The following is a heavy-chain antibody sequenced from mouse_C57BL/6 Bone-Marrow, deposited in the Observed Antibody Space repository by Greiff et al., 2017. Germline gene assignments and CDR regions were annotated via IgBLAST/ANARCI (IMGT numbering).Heavy chain of an antibody. D-gene: IGHD1-1*01. CDR2: IDPSDSYT. CDR1: GYTFTSYW. CDR3: AREDYYGSSAFAY. J-gene: IGHJ3*01. V-gene: IGHV1-50*01. Sequence: QVQLQQSGAELVKPGASVKLSCKASGYTFTSYWMQWVKQRPGQGLEWIGEIDPSDSYTNYNQKFKGKATLTVDTSSSTAYMQLSSLTSEDSAVYYCAREDYYGSSAFAYWGQGTLVTVSA.